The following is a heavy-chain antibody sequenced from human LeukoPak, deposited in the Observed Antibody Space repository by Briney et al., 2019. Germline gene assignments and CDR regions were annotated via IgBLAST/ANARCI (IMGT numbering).Heavy chain of an antibody. CDR3: AGGERNLYYYYGMDV. CDR2: IYYSGST. V-gene: IGHV4-31*03. CDR1: GGSISSGGYY. D-gene: IGHD4-17*01. J-gene: IGHJ6*02. Sequence: SETLSLTCTVSGGSISSGGYYWSWIRQHPGKGLEWLGYIYYSGSTYYNPSLKSRVTISVDTSKNQFSLKLSSVTAADTAVYYCAGGERNLYYYYGMDVWGQGTTVTVSS.